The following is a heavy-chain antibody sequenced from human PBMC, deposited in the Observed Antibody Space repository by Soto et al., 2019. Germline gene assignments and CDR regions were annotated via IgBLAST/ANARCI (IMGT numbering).Heavy chain of an antibody. V-gene: IGHV3-11*01. D-gene: IGHD6-13*01. CDR1: GFTFSDYY. CDR2: ISSSGSTI. J-gene: IGHJ4*02. CDR3: ARAKNRYSSSWYLAAVGY. Sequence: QVQLVESGGGLVKPGGSLRLSCAASGFTFSDYYMSWIRQAPGKGLEWVSYISSSGSTIYYADSVKGRFTISRDNAKNSLYLQMNSLRAEDTAVYYCARAKNRYSSSWYLAAVGYWGQGTLVTVSS.